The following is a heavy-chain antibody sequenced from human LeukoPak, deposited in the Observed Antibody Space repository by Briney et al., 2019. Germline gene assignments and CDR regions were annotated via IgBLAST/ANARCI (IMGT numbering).Heavy chain of an antibody. D-gene: IGHD3-3*01. Sequence: GGSLRLSCAASGFTFSSYAMHWVRQAPGKGLEWVAVISYDGSNKYYADSVKGRFTISRDNSKNTLYLQMNSLRAEDTAVYYCARDDGVLQFPLVDVWGQGTTVTVSS. CDR1: GFTFSSYA. CDR2: ISYDGSNK. CDR3: ARDDGVLQFPLVDV. J-gene: IGHJ6*02. V-gene: IGHV3-30-3*01.